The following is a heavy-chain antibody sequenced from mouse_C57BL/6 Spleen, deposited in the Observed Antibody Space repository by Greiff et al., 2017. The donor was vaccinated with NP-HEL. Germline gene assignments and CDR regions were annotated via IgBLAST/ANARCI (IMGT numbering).Heavy chain of an antibody. Sequence: EVQLQESVAELVRPGASVKLSCTASGFNIKNTYMHWVKQRPEQGLEWIGRIDPANGNTKYAPKFQGKATITADTSSNTAYLQLSSLTSEDTAIYYCARPHFTTVVATDRYFDVWGTGTTVTVSS. CDR3: ARPHFTTVVATDRYFDV. V-gene: IGHV14-3*01. J-gene: IGHJ1*03. CDR2: IDPANGNT. D-gene: IGHD1-1*01. CDR1: GFNIKNTY.